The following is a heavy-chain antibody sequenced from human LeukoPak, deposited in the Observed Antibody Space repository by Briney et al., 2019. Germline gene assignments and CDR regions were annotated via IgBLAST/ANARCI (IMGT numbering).Heavy chain of an antibody. V-gene: IGHV4-34*01. CDR2: INHSGST. J-gene: IGHJ4*02. CDR1: GGSFSGYY. CDR3: ARAYDILTGYSN. Sequence: SETLSLTCAVYGGSFSGYYWSWIRQPPGKGLEWIGEINHSGSTNYNPSLKSRVTISVDTSKNQFSLKLSSVTAADTAVYYCARAYDILTGYSNWGQGTLVTVSS. D-gene: IGHD3-9*01.